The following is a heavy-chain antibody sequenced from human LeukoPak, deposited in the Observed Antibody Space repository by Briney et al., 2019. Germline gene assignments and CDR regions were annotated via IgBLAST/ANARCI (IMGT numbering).Heavy chain of an antibody. CDR3: ARGVNWSNNWFDP. CDR1: GFTVSSYG. V-gene: IGHV3-48*02. J-gene: IGHJ5*02. D-gene: IGHD3-3*01. Sequence: GGSLRLSCAASGFTVSSYGMNWVRQAPGKGLEWVSYISTSSSIIYYADSVKGRFTISRDNAKNSLYLQMISLRDEDTAVYYCARGVNWSNNWFDPWGQGTLVTVSS. CDR2: ISTSSSII.